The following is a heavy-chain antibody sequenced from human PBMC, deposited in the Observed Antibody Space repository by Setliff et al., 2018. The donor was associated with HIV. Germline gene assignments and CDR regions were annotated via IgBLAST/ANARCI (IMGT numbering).Heavy chain of an antibody. Sequence: PSETLSLTCAVYGGSFSGYYWSWIRQPPGKGLEWIGEVTHSGRTNYNPSLESRVTTSVDTSKKRFSLRLTSVTAADTAVYYCARGVRDNSGWSSYYFDYWGQGTLVTVSS. V-gene: IGHV4-34*01. CDR1: GGSFSGYY. CDR3: ARGVRDNSGWSSYYFDY. J-gene: IGHJ4*02. D-gene: IGHD6-19*01. CDR2: VTHSGRT.